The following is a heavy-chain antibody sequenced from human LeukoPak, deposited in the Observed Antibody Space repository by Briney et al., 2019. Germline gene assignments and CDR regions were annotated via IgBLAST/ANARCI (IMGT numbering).Heavy chain of an antibody. CDR3: AKDNSPVAGAGEYFDY. J-gene: IGHJ4*02. Sequence: GGSLRLSCAASGFTFSNFWMTWVRQAPGKGLEWVANIKQDGSDKYYVDSLKGRFTISRDNAKNSLYLQMNSLRAEDTALYYCAKDNSPVAGAGEYFDYWGQGTLVTVSS. CDR2: IKQDGSDK. V-gene: IGHV3-7*03. CDR1: GFTFSNFW. D-gene: IGHD6-19*01.